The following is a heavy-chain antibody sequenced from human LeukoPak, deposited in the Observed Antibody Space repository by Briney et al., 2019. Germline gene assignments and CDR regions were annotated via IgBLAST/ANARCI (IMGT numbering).Heavy chain of an antibody. CDR1: GYTFTSYY. CDR2: INPSGGST. D-gene: IGHD2-15*01. CDR3: ARVPSGGPFDY. V-gene: IGHV1-46*01. J-gene: IGHJ4*02. Sequence: GASVKVSCKASGYTFTSYYMHWVRQAPGQGLEWMGIINPSGGSTSYAQKFQGRVTMTTDTSTSTAYMELRSLTSDDTAVYYCARVPSGGPFDYWGQGTLVTVSS.